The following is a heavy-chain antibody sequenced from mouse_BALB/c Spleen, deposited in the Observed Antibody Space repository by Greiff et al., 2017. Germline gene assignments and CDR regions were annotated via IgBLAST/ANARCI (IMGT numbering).Heavy chain of an antibody. CDR2: ISYSGST. CDR3: ARDYGNYVNAMDY. D-gene: IGHD2-1*01. Sequence: EVQLQESGPGLVKPSQSLSLTCTVTGYSITSDYAWNWIRQFPGNKLEWMGYISYSGSTSYNPSLKSRISITRDTSKNQFFLQLNSVTTEDTATYYCARDYGNYVNAMDYWGQGTSVTVSS. CDR1: GYSITSDYA. V-gene: IGHV3-2*02. J-gene: IGHJ4*01.